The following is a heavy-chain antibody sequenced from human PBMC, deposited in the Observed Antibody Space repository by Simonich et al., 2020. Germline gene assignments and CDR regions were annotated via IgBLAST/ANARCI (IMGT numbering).Heavy chain of an antibody. D-gene: IGHD6-13*01. V-gene: IGHV4-38-2*01. J-gene: IGHJ6*02. Sequence: QVQLQESGPGLVKPSETLSLTCAVSGYSISSGYYWGWIRQPPGKGLEWIGSNYHSGSTYYTPSLKSRVTISVDTSKNQFSLKLSSVTAADMAVYYCARVGYSNYYYYGMDVWGQGTTVTVSS. CDR1: GYSISSGYY. CDR2: NYHSGST. CDR3: ARVGYSNYYYYGMDV.